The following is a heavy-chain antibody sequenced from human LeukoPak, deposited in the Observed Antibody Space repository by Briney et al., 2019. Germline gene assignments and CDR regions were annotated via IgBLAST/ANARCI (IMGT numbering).Heavy chain of an antibody. CDR2: INRDGSST. V-gene: IGHV3-74*01. J-gene: IGHJ3*02. Sequence: GGSLRLSCAASGFTFRSHWMHWVRHAPGKGLVWVSRINRDGSSTNYADSVKGRFTISRDNAKNPLYLQMNSLRGEDTAVYLLSSDSGFHDSSGYDGFDIWGQGTMVTVSS. CDR1: GFTFRSHW. D-gene: IGHD3-22*01. CDR3: SSDSGFHDSSGYDGFDI.